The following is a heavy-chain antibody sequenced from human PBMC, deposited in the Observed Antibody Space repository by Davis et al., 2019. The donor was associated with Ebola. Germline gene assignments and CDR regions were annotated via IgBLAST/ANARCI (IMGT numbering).Heavy chain of an antibody. V-gene: IGHV1-8*03. CDR2: MNPKTNKT. CDR1: GYTFTRYD. CDR3: ARALTSYYGMDV. J-gene: IGHJ6*02. Sequence: ASVQVSCKASGYTFTRYDINWVRQATGQRLEWMGWMNPKTNKTAYAQKFQGRVTITRDTSTSTAYMELSSLTSEDTAVYFCARALTSYYGMDVWGQGTTVTVAS. D-gene: IGHD4/OR15-4a*01.